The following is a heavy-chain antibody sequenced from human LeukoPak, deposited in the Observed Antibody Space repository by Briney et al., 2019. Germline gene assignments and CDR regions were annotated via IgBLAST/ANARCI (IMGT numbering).Heavy chain of an antibody. V-gene: IGHV3-20*04. D-gene: IGHD3-22*01. Sequence: GGSLRLSCAASGFTFDDYGMSWVRQAPGKGLEGVSGINWNGGSTVYADSVKGRFTISRDNAKNSLYLQMNSLRAEDTALYYCARDAYYYDSSGYYFRPPVGYFDYWGQGTLVTVSS. CDR2: INWNGGST. CDR1: GFTFDDYG. CDR3: ARDAYYYDSSGYYFRPPVGYFDY. J-gene: IGHJ4*02.